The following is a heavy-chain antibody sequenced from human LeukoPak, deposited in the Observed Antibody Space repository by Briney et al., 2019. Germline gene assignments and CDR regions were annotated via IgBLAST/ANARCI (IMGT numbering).Heavy chain of an antibody. CDR3: ATGTSSLGYYYMDV. D-gene: IGHD2-2*01. V-gene: IGHV1-24*01. CDR2: FDPEDGET. CDR1: GYTLTELS. Sequence: ASVKVSCKVSGYTLTELSMHWVRQAPGKGLEWMGGFDPEDGETIYAQKFQGRVTMTEDTSTDTAYMELSSLRSEDTAVYYCATGTSSLGYYYMDVWGKGTTVTVSS. J-gene: IGHJ6*03.